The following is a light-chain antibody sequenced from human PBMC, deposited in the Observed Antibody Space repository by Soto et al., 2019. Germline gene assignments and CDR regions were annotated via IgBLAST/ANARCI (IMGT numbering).Light chain of an antibody. Sequence: QAVVTQSSSASASLGSSVKLTCTLSSGHSTYIIAWHQQQPGKAPRYLMKLEGSGSYNKGSGVPDRFSGSRSGADRYLTIASLQSEDEADYYCETWDSNSRVFGGGTKVTVL. J-gene: IGLJ2*01. CDR2: LEGSGSY. CDR1: SGHSTYI. V-gene: IGLV4-60*03. CDR3: ETWDSNSRV.